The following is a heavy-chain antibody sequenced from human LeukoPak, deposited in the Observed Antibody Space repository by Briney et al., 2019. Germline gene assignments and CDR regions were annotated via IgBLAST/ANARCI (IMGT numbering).Heavy chain of an antibody. V-gene: IGHV1-69*04. Sequence: SVKVSCKASGGTFSSYAISWVRQAPGQGLEWMGRIIPILGIANYAQKFQGRVTITADKSTSTAYMELSSLRSEDTAVYYCARTRIRQWLVWGAFDIWGQGTMVTVSS. CDR3: ARTRIRQWLVWGAFDI. CDR2: IIPILGIA. J-gene: IGHJ3*02. D-gene: IGHD6-19*01. CDR1: GGTFSSYA.